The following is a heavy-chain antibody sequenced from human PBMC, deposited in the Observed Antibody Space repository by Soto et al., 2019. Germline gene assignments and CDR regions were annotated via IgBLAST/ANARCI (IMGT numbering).Heavy chain of an antibody. Sequence: ASVKVSCKASGYSFTTYGMAWVRQAPGQGLEWMGWISTDKGNTKYAQNFQSRATLTTDTSTSTAYMELRSLRSDDTAVYYCARDRDWNLDYWGQGTLVTVSS. V-gene: IGHV1-18*01. J-gene: IGHJ4*02. CDR2: ISTDKGNT. CDR3: ARDRDWNLDY. CDR1: GYSFTTYG. D-gene: IGHD2-21*02.